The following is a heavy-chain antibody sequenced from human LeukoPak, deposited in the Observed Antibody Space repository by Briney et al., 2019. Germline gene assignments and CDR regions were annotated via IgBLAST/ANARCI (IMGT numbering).Heavy chain of an antibody. Sequence: GRSLRLSCAASGFTFSSYGMHWVRQAPGKGLEWVAVISYDGSNKYYADSVKGRFTISRDNSKNTLYLQMNSLRAEDTAVYYCAKDRLLDYWGQGTLVTVSS. CDR1: GFTFSSYG. D-gene: IGHD5/OR15-5a*01. J-gene: IGHJ4*02. CDR3: AKDRLLDY. CDR2: ISYDGSNK. V-gene: IGHV3-30*18.